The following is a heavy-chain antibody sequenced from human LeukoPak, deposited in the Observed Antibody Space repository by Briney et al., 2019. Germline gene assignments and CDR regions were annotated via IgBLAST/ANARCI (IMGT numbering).Heavy chain of an antibody. V-gene: IGHV3-21*01. CDR2: ISSSSSYI. CDR1: GFTFSSYS. CDR3: ARPGPGPFDAFDI. J-gene: IGHJ3*02. Sequence: PGGSLRLSCAASGFTFSSYSMNWVRQAPGKGLEWVSSISSSSSYIYYADSVKGRFTISRDNAKNSPYLQMNSLRAEDTAVYYCARPGPGPFDAFDIWGQGTMVTVSS.